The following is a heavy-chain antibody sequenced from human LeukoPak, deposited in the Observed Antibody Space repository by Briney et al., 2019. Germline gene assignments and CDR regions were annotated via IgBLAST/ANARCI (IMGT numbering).Heavy chain of an antibody. CDR3: ARYSSTWYQYYFDY. V-gene: IGHV4-59*01. D-gene: IGHD6-13*01. CDR1: GGSISSYY. Sequence: PSETLSLTCTVSGGSISSYYWSWIRQPPGKGLEWIGYIYYSGSTNYNPSLKSRVAISVDTSKNQFSLILSFVTAADTAVYYCARYSSTWYQYYFDYWGQGTLVTVSS. J-gene: IGHJ4*02. CDR2: IYYSGST.